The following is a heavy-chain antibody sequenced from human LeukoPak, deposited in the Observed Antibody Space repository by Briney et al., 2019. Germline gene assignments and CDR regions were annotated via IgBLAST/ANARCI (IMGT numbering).Heavy chain of an antibody. CDR3: ARGRNILTGYFHGPTGFVRFDY. J-gene: IGHJ4*02. V-gene: IGHV4-34*01. CDR1: GGSFSGYY. CDR2: INHSGST. Sequence: SETLSLTCAVYGGSFSGYYWSWIRQPPGKGLEWIGEINHSGSTNYNPSLKSRVTISVDTSKNQFSLKLSSVTAADTAVYYCARGRNILTGYFHGPTGFVRFDYWGQGTLVTVSS. D-gene: IGHD3-9*01.